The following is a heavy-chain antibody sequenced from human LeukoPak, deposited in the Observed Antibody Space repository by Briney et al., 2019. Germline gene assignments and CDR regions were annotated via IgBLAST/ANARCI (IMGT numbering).Heavy chain of an antibody. CDR2: IYHSGST. D-gene: IGHD3-22*01. J-gene: IGHJ4*02. V-gene: IGHV4-38-2*02. Sequence: PSETLSLTCTVSGGSISSYYWGWIRQPPGKGLEWIGSIYHSGSTYYNPSLKSRVTISVDTSKNQFSLKLSSVTAADTAVYYCASESRVDSSGYSVDYWGQGTLVTVSS. CDR3: ASESRVDSSGYSVDY. CDR1: GGSISSYY.